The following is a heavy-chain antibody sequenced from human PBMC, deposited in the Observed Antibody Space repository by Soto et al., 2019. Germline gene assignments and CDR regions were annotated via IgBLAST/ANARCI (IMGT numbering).Heavy chain of an antibody. CDR2: ISAYNGNT. D-gene: IGHD3-3*01. CDR1: GYTFTSYG. V-gene: IGHV1-18*01. J-gene: IGHJ3*02. Sequence: GASVKVSCKASGYTFTSYGISWVRQAPGQGLEWMGWISAYNGNTNYAQKLQGRVTMTTDTSTSTAYMELRSLRSDDTAVYYCARVQESRYYDFWSGYYPDAFDIWGQGTMVT. CDR3: ARVQESRYYDFWSGYYPDAFDI.